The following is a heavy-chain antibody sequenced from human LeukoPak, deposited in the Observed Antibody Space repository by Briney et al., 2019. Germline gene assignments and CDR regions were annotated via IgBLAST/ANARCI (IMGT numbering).Heavy chain of an antibody. Sequence: SETLSLTCTVSGGSISSGDHYWSWIRQPPGKGLEWIGYIYYGGSTYYNPSLKSRVTISVDTSKNQFYLKLSSVTAADTAVYYCARDMVGTRAYVNYMDVWGKGTTVTVSS. D-gene: IGHD4/OR15-4a*01. J-gene: IGHJ6*03. V-gene: IGHV4-30-4*08. CDR1: GGSISSGDHY. CDR3: ARDMVGTRAYVNYMDV. CDR2: IYYGGST.